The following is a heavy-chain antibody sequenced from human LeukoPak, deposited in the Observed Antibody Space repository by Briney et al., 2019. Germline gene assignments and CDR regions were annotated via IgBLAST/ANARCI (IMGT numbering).Heavy chain of an antibody. Sequence: ASVKVSCKASGGTFSSYAISWVRQAPGQGLEWMGRIIPIFGTANYAQKFQGRVTITTDESTSTAYMELSSLRSEDTAVYYCAREWYYDSSGTLSLDYWGQGTLVTVSX. J-gene: IGHJ4*02. V-gene: IGHV1-69*05. CDR2: IIPIFGTA. D-gene: IGHD3-22*01. CDR3: AREWYYDSSGTLSLDY. CDR1: GGTFSSYA.